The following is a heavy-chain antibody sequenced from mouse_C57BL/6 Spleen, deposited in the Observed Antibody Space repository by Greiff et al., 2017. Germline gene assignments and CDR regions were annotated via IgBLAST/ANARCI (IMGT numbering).Heavy chain of an antibody. CDR3: ARSNSYYFDY. Sequence: QVQLQQPGAELVMPGASVKLSCKASGYTFTSYWMHWVKQRPGQGLEWIGEIDPSDSYTNYTQKFKGKSTLTVDKSSSTASMQLSSLTSEDSAVYYCARSNSYYFDYWGQGTTLTVSS. V-gene: IGHV1-69*01. J-gene: IGHJ2*01. D-gene: IGHD2-5*01. CDR2: IDPSDSYT. CDR1: GYTFTSYW.